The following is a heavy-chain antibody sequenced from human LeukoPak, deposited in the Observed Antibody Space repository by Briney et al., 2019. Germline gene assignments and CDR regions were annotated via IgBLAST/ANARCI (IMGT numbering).Heavy chain of an antibody. Sequence: PETLSLTCTVSGGSISTTTYYWGWLRQPPGKGLEWIGSISYTGSTYYNPSLKIRVTTSVDTSKNQFSLRLSSVTAADTAVYYCARLSPYLGAGSSAFPDDYWGQGTLVTVSS. V-gene: IGHV4-39*01. D-gene: IGHD3-10*01. J-gene: IGHJ4*02. CDR3: ARLSPYLGAGSSAFPDDY. CDR2: ISYTGST. CDR1: GGSISTTTYY.